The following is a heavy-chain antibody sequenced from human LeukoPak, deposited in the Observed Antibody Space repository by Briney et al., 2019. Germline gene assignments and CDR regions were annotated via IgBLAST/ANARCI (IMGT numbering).Heavy chain of an antibody. CDR3: AKAGHIGWDYFDY. CDR1: GFTFRNYA. D-gene: IGHD3-16*01. V-gene: IGHV3-23*01. CDR2: IGGRGDST. Sequence: GGSLRLSCAASGFTFRNYAMSWVRQAPGKGLEWVSAIGGRGDSTYYADSVKGRFTISRDNSKNMLYLQMNSLRAEDTAVYYCAKAGHIGWDYFDYWGQGTLVTVSS. J-gene: IGHJ4*02.